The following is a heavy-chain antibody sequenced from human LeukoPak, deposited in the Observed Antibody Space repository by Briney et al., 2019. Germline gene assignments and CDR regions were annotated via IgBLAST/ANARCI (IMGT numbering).Heavy chain of an antibody. CDR3: ARFPLFSSDYDAFDI. D-gene: IGHD2/OR15-2a*01. Sequence: GGSLRLSCAASGFTFSSYSMNWVRQAPGKGLEWVSSISSSSSYIYYADSVKGRFTISRDNAKNSLYLQMNSLRAEDTAVYYCARFPLFSSDYDAFDIWGQGTMVTVSS. J-gene: IGHJ3*02. CDR1: GFTFSSYS. V-gene: IGHV3-21*01. CDR2: ISSSSSYI.